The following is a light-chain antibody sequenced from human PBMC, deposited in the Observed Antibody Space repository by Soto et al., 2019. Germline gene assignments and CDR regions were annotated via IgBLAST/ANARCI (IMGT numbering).Light chain of an antibody. Sequence: EIVLTQSPGTLSFSPGERATLSCRASQSVSSSYLAWYQQKPGQAPRLLIHGASSRATGIPDRFSGSGTGTDFTLTISRLEPEDFAVYYCQQYGSSPRVTFGGGTKVEIK. CDR2: GAS. CDR1: QSVSSSY. J-gene: IGKJ4*01. CDR3: QQYGSSPRVT. V-gene: IGKV3-20*01.